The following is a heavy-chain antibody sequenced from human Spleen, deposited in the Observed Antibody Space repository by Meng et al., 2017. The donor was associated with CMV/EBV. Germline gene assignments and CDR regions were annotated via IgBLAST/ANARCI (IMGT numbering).Heavy chain of an antibody. J-gene: IGHJ6*02. CDR1: GYTFTGYY. CDR3: ARAGYCSSTSCQGRGGYYGMDV. CDR2: INPNSGGT. V-gene: IGHV1-2*02. D-gene: IGHD2-2*01. Sequence: ASVKVSCKTSGYTFTGYYMHWVRQAPGQGPQWMGWINPNSGGTNYAQKFQGRVTMTRDTSISTAYMELSRLRSDDTAVYYCARAGYCSSTSCQGRGGYYGMDVWGQGTTVTVSS.